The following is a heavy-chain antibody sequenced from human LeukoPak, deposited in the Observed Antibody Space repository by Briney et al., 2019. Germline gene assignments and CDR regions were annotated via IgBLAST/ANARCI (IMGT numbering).Heavy chain of an antibody. CDR2: IKSDGRST. D-gene: IGHD2-8*01. J-gene: IGHJ6*03. Sequence: GGSLRLSCAASGFTFTSYWMHWVRQVPGKGLAWVSRIKSDGRSTYYADSVKGRVTISRDNAQNTVCLQMNSLRAEDTAVYYCARSPHDVYCTNGVCYMDVWGKGTTVTVSS. V-gene: IGHV3-74*01. CDR1: GFTFTSYW. CDR3: ARSPHDVYCTNGVCYMDV.